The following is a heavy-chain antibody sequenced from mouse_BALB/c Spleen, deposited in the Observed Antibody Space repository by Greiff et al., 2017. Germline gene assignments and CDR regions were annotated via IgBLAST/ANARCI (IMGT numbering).Heavy chain of an antibody. D-gene: IGHD2-3*01. CDR3: ARNYDGYYVGYAMDY. CDR2: ISSGSSTI. J-gene: IGHJ4*01. Sequence: EVKLMESGGGLVQPGGSRKLSCAASGFTFSSFGMHWVRQAPEKGLEWVAYISSGSSTIYYADTVKGRFTISRDNPKNTLFLQMTSLRSEDTAMYYCARNYDGYYVGYAMDYWGQGTSVTVSS. V-gene: IGHV5-17*02. CDR1: GFTFSSFG.